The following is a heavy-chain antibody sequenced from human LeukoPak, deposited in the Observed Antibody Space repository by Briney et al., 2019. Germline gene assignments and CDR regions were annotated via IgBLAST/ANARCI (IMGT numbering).Heavy chain of an antibody. J-gene: IGHJ6*03. D-gene: IGHD3-3*01. CDR2: INHSGST. CDR3: ARGYDFWSGYYYYYYMDV. CDR1: GGSFSGYY. V-gene: IGHV4-34*01. Sequence: SETLSLTCAVYGGSFSGYYWSWIRQPPGKGLEWIGEINHSGSTNYNPSLKSRVTISVDTSKNQFSLKLSSVTAADTAVYYCARGYDFWSGYYYYYYMDVWGKGTTVTVSS.